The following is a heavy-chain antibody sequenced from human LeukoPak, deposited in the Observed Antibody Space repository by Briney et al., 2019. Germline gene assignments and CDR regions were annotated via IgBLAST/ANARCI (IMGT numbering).Heavy chain of an antibody. CDR3: ARRGYSNWFDP. CDR2: IYYSGST. V-gene: IGHV4-39*01. D-gene: IGHD5-18*01. J-gene: IGHJ5*02. CDR1: GGPISRSSYY. Sequence: PSETLSLTCTVSGGPISRSSYYWGWIRQPPGKGLEWIGSIYYSGSTYYNPSLKSRVTISVDTSKNQFSLKLSSVTAADTAVYYCARRGYSNWFDPWGQGTLVTVSS.